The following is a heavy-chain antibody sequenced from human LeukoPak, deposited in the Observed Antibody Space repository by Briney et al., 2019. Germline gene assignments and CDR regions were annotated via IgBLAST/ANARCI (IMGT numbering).Heavy chain of an antibody. CDR3: AREAPRPVRGFISVYFDY. CDR1: GFTFSSYS. D-gene: IGHD3-10*02. J-gene: IGHJ4*02. Sequence: GGSLRLSCAASGFTFSSYSMNWVRQAPGKGLEWVSSISSSSSYIYYADSVKGRFTISRDNAKNSLYLQMNSLRAEDTAVYYCAREAPRPVRGFISVYFDYWGQGALVTVSP. CDR2: ISSSSSYI. V-gene: IGHV3-21*04.